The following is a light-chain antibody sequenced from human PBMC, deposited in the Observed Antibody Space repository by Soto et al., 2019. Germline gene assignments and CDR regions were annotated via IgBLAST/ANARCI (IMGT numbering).Light chain of an antibody. CDR2: GTS. CDR1: QSVSSSY. CDR3: QQYNNWPRT. J-gene: IGKJ1*01. V-gene: IGKV3-20*01. Sequence: EIVLTQSPGTLSLSPGERVTLSCRVSQSVSSSYLAWYQQKPGQAPRLLIYGTSSRATGIPDRFSGSGSGTDFTLTISRLEPEDSAVYYCQQYNNWPRTFGQGTKVEIK.